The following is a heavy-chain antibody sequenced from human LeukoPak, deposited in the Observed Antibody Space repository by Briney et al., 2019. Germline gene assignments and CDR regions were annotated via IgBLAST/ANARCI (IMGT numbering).Heavy chain of an antibody. Sequence: SETLSLTCAVYGGSFSGYYWSWIRQPPGKGLEWIGEINHSGSTNYNPALKSRVTISVDPSKNQFSLKLSSVTAADTAVYYCAREVLLWFGEFKRRGGWFDPWGQGTLVTVSS. CDR3: AREVLLWFGEFKRRGGWFDP. D-gene: IGHD3-10*01. CDR2: INHSGST. V-gene: IGHV4-34*01. J-gene: IGHJ5*02. CDR1: GGSFSGYY.